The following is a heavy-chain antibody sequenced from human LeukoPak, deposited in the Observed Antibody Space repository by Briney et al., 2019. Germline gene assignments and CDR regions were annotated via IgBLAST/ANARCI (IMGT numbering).Heavy chain of an antibody. CDR1: GGSISSSSYY. CDR2: IYYSGSI. CDR3: ASADDYVSGSHAFDI. D-gene: IGHD3-10*01. V-gene: IGHV4-39*01. J-gene: IGHJ3*02. Sequence: SETLSLTCTVSGGSISSSSYYWGWIRQPPGKGLEWIGSIYYSGSIYYNPSLKSRVTISVDTSKNQFSLKLSSVTAADTAVYYCASADDYVSGSHAFDIWGQGTMVTVSS.